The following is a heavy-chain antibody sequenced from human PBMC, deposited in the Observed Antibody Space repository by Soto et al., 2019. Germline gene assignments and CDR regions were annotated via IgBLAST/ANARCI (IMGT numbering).Heavy chain of an antibody. CDR3: AKDTYYYDSSGPTDDAFDI. CDR2: ISGSGGST. V-gene: IGHV3-23*01. Sequence: GGSLRLSCAASGFTFSSCAMSWVRQAPGKGLEWVSAISGSGGSTYYADSVKGRFTISRDNSKNTLYLQMNSLRAEDTAVYYCAKDTYYYDSSGPTDDAFDIWGQGTMVTVSS. D-gene: IGHD3-22*01. J-gene: IGHJ3*02. CDR1: GFTFSSCA.